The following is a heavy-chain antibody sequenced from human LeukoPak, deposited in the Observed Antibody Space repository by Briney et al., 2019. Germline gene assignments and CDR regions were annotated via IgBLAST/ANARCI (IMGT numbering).Heavy chain of an antibody. Sequence: GGSLRLSCVASGFTFTTYYMAWIRQAPGKGLEWVANIKMDGSKQHYADSVRGRFTISRDNAKNSVYLQMNSLRAEDTAVYYCAKGRNFDWDLWGQGTLVTVSS. V-gene: IGHV3-7*03. CDR1: GFTFTTYY. D-gene: IGHD3-9*01. CDR2: IKMDGSKQ. J-gene: IGHJ5*02. CDR3: AKGRNFDWDL.